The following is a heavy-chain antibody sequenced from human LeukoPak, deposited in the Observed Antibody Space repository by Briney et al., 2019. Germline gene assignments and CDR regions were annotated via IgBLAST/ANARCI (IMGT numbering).Heavy chain of an antibody. CDR3: AKGKQLVPWHFQH. V-gene: IGHV3-23*01. Sequence: GGSLRLSCAASGFTFSSYAMSWVRQAPGQGLEWVSAISGSGGSTYYADSVKGRFTISRDNSKNTLYLQMNSLRAEDTAVYYCAKGKQLVPWHFQHWGQGTLVTVSS. J-gene: IGHJ1*01. CDR2: ISGSGGST. CDR1: GFTFSSYA. D-gene: IGHD6-13*01.